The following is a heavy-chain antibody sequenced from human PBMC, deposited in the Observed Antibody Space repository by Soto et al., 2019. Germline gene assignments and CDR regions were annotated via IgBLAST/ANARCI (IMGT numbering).Heavy chain of an antibody. Sequence: QVQLQESGPGLVKPSQTLSLTCTVSGGSISSGDYYWSWIRQPPGKVLEWIGYIYYSGRTYYNPSHKSRLTISVDPSKNQFSLKLSSVTAADTAVYYCAQSYGGRAPAGYWGQGTLVTVSS. V-gene: IGHV4-30-4*01. CDR1: GGSISSGDYY. CDR2: IYYSGRT. J-gene: IGHJ4*02. CDR3: AQSYGGRAPAGY. D-gene: IGHD4-17*01.